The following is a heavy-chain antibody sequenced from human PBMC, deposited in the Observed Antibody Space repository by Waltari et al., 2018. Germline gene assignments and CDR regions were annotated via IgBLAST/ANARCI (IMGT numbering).Heavy chain of an antibody. CDR2: INPNSGGT. D-gene: IGHD2-15*01. J-gene: IGHJ6*02. CDR1: GYTFTGYY. Sequence: QVQLVQSGAEVKKPGASVKVSCKASGYTFTGYYMHWVRQAPGQGLEWMGRINPNSGGTNYAQRFQGRVTMTRETSISTAYMELSRLRSDDTAVYYCARRPYCSGGSCYSRGYYYYGMDVWGQGTTVTVSS. CDR3: ARRPYCSGGSCYSRGYYYYGMDV. V-gene: IGHV1-2*06.